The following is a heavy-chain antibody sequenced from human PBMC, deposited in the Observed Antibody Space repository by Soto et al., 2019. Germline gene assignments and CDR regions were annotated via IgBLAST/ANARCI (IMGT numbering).Heavy chain of an antibody. V-gene: IGHV3-21*01. CDR2: ISSSSSYI. J-gene: IGHJ4*02. Sequence: EVQLVESGGGLVKPGGSLRLSCAASGFTFSSYSMNWVRQAPGKGLEWVSSISSSSSYIYYADSVKGRFTISRDNAKNSLYLQMNSLRAEDTAVYYCARDGGGVVPAAITDYWGQGTLVTVSS. CDR1: GFTFSSYS. D-gene: IGHD2-2*02. CDR3: ARDGGGVVPAAITDY.